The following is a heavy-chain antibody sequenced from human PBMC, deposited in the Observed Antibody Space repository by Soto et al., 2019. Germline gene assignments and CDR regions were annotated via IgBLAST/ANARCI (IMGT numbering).Heavy chain of an antibody. CDR1: GYTLTNYG. CDR2: ISGHNGNT. J-gene: IGHJ5*02. D-gene: IGHD3-16*01. Sequence: QVQLVQSGDEVKKTGASVKVSCRASGYTLTNYGISWVRQAPGQGLFWMGWISGHNGNTLYAQNVQGRLTLTIDTPTITACRELMSGKLGDGAWYYCLRVWQVPPGGQGTLVTVPS. CDR3: LRVWQVPP. V-gene: IGHV1-18*01.